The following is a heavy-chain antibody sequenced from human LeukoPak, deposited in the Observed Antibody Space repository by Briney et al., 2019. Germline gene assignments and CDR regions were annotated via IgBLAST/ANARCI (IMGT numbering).Heavy chain of an antibody. CDR3: ARRHALIAARLRWFDP. J-gene: IGHJ5*02. V-gene: IGHV4-39*07. CDR1: GGSISSSGYY. D-gene: IGHD6-6*01. CDR2: INHSGST. Sequence: SETLSLTCTVSGGSISSSGYYWSWIRQPPGKGLEWIGEINHSGSTNYNPSLKSRVTISVDTSKNQFSLKLSSVTAADTAVYYCARRHALIAARLRWFDPWGQGTLVTVSS.